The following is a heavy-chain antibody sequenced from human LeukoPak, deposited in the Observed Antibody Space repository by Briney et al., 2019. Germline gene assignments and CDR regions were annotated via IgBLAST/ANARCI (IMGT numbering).Heavy chain of an antibody. Sequence: GRSLRLSCVGSGLILNDHAMHWVRQVPGKGLEWVSGIGWDSGRIGYADSVKGRFTISRDNAKNSLYLQMNSLRAEDTAVYYCWIRGFMDVWGKGTTVTVSS. D-gene: IGHD2-2*03. V-gene: IGHV3-9*01. CDR1: GLILNDHA. CDR3: WIRGFMDV. CDR2: IGWDSGRI. J-gene: IGHJ6*03.